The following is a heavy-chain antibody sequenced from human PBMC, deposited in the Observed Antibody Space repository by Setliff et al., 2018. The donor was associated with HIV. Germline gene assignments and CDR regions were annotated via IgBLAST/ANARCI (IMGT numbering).Heavy chain of an antibody. J-gene: IGHJ6*02. Sequence: GGSLRLSCAASAFTFSAYSMNWVRQAPGKGLEWVSYISSSSTKIYYADSVKGRVTISRDNAKNSLYLQMNSLRAEDTAVYYCARDRTDILTGEYYYYYYGMDVWGQGTTVTVSS. V-gene: IGHV3-21*01. CDR1: AFTFSAYS. CDR2: ISSSSTKI. D-gene: IGHD3-9*01. CDR3: ARDRTDILTGEYYYYYYGMDV.